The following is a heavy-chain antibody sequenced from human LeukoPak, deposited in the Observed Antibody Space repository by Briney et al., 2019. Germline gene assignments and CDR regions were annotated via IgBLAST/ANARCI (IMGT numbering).Heavy chain of an antibody. V-gene: IGHV3-53*01. CDR2: IYSGGST. J-gene: IGHJ4*02. D-gene: IGHD2-2*01. CDR3: ARGLGYCTSTTCLQPFDY. Sequence: GGSLRLSCAASGFTVSTYLMTWVRQAPGKGLECVSVIYSGGSTYYADSVKGRFTVSRDNSKNTLYLQMNSLRAEDTAMYYCARGLGYCTSTTCLQPFDYCGQGTLVTVSS. CDR1: GFTVSTYL.